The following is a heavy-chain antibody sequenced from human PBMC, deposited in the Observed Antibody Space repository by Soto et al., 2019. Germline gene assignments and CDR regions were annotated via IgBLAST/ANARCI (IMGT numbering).Heavy chain of an antibody. CDR2: VFDDGTT. J-gene: IGHJ4*02. Sequence: QLQLQESGPGPVKPSGTLSLTCTVSGGAINTNNYYWGWVRQPPGKGLEWIGSVFDDGTTYYSPSLKSRVTISLATSRTQFSLKLNSVTAADTAVYYCARLVVVSPVANVWGQGTLGTVSS. CDR3: ARLVVVSPVANV. V-gene: IGHV4-39*01. CDR1: GGAINTNNYY. D-gene: IGHD2-2*01.